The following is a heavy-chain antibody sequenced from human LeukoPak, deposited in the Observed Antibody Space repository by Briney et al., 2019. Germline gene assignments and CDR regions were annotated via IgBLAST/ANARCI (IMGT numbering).Heavy chain of an antibody. Sequence: PGGSLRLSCAASGFIVSSSYMSWVRQAPGKGLEWVSIIHSGGNTYYADSVKGRFTIPRDNSKNTMSLQMSSLRAEDAAVYYCVSHSDTLTSYSFDYWGQGTLVTVSS. D-gene: IGHD3-9*01. J-gene: IGHJ4*02. CDR2: IHSGGNT. V-gene: IGHV3-53*01. CDR1: GFIVSSSY. CDR3: VSHSDTLTSYSFDY.